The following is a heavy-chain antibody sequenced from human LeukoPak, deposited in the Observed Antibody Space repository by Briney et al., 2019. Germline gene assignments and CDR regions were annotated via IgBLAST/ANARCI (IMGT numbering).Heavy chain of an antibody. D-gene: IGHD6-13*01. CDR2: IIPIFGTA. Sequence: GASVKVSCKASGYTFTSYGISWVRQAPGQGLEWMGGIIPIFGTANYAQKFQGRVTITTDESTSTAYMELSSLRSEDTAVYYCASYRGIAAAGPSFDYWGQGTLVTVSS. V-gene: IGHV1-69*05. CDR1: GYTFTSYG. CDR3: ASYRGIAAAGPSFDY. J-gene: IGHJ4*02.